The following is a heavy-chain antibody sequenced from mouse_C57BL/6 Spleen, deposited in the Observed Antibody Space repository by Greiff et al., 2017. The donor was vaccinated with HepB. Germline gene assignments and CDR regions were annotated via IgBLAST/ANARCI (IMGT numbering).Heavy chain of an antibody. CDR3: ALYYDYDGGLAY. CDR1: GYTFTDYY. CDR2: INPNNGGT. D-gene: IGHD2-4*01. Sequence: VQLQQSGPELVKPGASVKISCKASGYTFTDYYMNWVKQSHGKSLEWIGDINPNNGGTSYNQKFKGKATLTVDKSSSTAYMELRSLTSEDSAVYYCALYYDYDGGLAYWGQGTLVTVSA. V-gene: IGHV1-26*01. J-gene: IGHJ3*01.